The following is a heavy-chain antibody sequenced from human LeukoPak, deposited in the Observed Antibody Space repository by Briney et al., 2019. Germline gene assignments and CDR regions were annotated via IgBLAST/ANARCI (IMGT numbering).Heavy chain of an antibody. CDR3: SKVELRYFHWLLFDY. CDR2: IIGDSGDT. CDR1: GFTFSNYA. V-gene: IGHV3-9*01. D-gene: IGHD3-9*01. Sequence: SLRLSCAASGFTFSNYAMHWVRETPGKGLEWGSGIIGDSGDTGHAESVKGRFTISRDNAKNTLFLQMNSLRVDDTAIYYFSKVELRYFHWLLFDYWGQGTLVSVSS. J-gene: IGHJ4*02.